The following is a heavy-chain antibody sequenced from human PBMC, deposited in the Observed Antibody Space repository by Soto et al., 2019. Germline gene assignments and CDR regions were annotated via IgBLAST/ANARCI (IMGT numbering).Heavy chain of an antibody. Sequence: QITLKESGPTLVKPTQTLTLTCTFSGFSLSTVGVGVGWIRQPPGKALQWLALIYWNGDKYYSPSLTNRLTITKDTSKTQVVLTMTDMDPVDAGTFFCAHKGQLVGDWFDPWGQGTLVTVSS. CDR3: AHKGQLVGDWFDP. D-gene: IGHD6-6*01. V-gene: IGHV2-5*01. CDR2: IYWNGDK. J-gene: IGHJ5*02. CDR1: GFSLSTVGVG.